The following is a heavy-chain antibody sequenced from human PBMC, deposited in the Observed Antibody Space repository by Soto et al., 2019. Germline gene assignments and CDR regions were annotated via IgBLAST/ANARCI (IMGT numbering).Heavy chain of an antibody. V-gene: IGHV3-30-3*01. CDR1: GFTFSSYA. J-gene: IGHJ6*02. D-gene: IGHD3-3*01. Sequence: GGSLSLSCAASGFTFSSYAMHWVRQAPGKGLEWVAVISYDGSNKYYADSVKGRFTISRDNSKNTLYLQMNSLRAEDTAVYYCARETYYDFWSGPYYGMDVWGQGTTVTV. CDR3: ARETYYDFWSGPYYGMDV. CDR2: ISYDGSNK.